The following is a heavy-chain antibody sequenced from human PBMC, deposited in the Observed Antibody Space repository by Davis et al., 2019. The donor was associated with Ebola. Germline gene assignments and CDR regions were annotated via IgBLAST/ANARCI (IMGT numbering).Heavy chain of an antibody. J-gene: IGHJ4*02. Sequence: VESLKTPRKVSGYIFPTYWIGWVRQMPGKGLEWMGTIYPGDSDTRYSPSFQGQVTISADKSISTAYLQWSSLKASDTAMYYCARQRKYYDSPDYWGQGTLVTVSS. CDR1: GYIFPTYW. V-gene: IGHV5-51*01. CDR2: IYPGDSDT. CDR3: ARQRKYYDSPDY. D-gene: IGHD3-22*01.